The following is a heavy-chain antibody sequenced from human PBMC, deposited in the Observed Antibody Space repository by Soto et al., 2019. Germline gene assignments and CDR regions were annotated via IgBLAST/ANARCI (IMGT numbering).Heavy chain of an antibody. CDR3: ARGRYSSGGLDV. J-gene: IGHJ6*02. Sequence: QVQLVQSGAEVTRPGASVKVSCKASGYIFTNYGISWVRQAPGQGLEWMGWISGYNGNTNYAQKFQGRVTMTTDTSTTTAYIELRSPQSDDRAGFYCARGRYSSGGLDVWGQGTTVTVSS. V-gene: IGHV1-18*01. D-gene: IGHD3-9*01. CDR1: GYIFTNYG. CDR2: ISGYNGNT.